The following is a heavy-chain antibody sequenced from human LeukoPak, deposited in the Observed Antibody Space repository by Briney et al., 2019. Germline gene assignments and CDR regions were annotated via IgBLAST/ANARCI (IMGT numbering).Heavy chain of an antibody. V-gene: IGHV1-18*01. CDR1: GYIFTSYG. D-gene: IGHD3-10*01. J-gene: IGHJ5*02. CDR3: ARDGRGSRSSWFDP. Sequence: ASVKVSCKASGYIFTSYGISWVRQAPGQGLEWMGWINTYNGNTKYIQKLQGRVTMTTDTSTSTAYMELRSLRSDDTAVYYCARDGRGSRSSWFDPWGQGTLVIVSS. CDR2: INTYNGNT.